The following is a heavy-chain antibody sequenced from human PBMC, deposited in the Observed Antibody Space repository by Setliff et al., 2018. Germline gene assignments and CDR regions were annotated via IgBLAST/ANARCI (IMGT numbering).Heavy chain of an antibody. V-gene: IGHV1-18*01. CDR1: GYTFTSSG. J-gene: IGHJ3*02. Sequence: GASVKVSCKASGYTFTSSGISWVRQAPGQGLEWMGWISVYNGYIVYAQKLQGRVTLTTDTSTGTAYMEVRSLRSDDTAQYYCVRDRAAIVVGPPTAAFDIWGQGTMVTVSS. D-gene: IGHD2-2*01. CDR3: VRDRAAIVVGPPTAAFDI. CDR2: ISVYNGYI.